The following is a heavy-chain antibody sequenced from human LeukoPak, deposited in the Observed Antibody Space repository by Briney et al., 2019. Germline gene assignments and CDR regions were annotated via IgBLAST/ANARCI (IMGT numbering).Heavy chain of an antibody. J-gene: IGHJ6*03. CDR2: ISYDGSNK. CDR1: GFTFSSYE. D-gene: IGHD2-21*02. Sequence: GGSLRLSCAASGFTFSSYEMNWVRQAPGKGLEWVAVISYDGSNKYYADSVKGRFTISRDNSKNTLYLQMNSLKTEDTAVYYCTTGVVTIYYYYYMDVWGKGTTVTISS. CDR3: TTGVVTIYYYYYMDV. V-gene: IGHV3-30*03.